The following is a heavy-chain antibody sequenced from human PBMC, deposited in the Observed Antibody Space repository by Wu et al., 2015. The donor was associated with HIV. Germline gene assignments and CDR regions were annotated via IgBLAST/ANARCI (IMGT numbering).Heavy chain of an antibody. Sequence: QVQLVQSGAEVKKPGASMKVSCEASGYTFTTYGVTWVRQASGQGLEWMGWISAYNGNTNYAQNFEGRVTLTTDPSTNIAYMELRNLRSDDTAMYYCARDWVGVGELYFWGQGTLVTVSS. J-gene: IGHJ4*02. V-gene: IGHV1-18*01. D-gene: IGHD3-10*01. CDR2: ISAYNGNT. CDR1: GYTFTTYG. CDR3: ARDWVGVGELYF.